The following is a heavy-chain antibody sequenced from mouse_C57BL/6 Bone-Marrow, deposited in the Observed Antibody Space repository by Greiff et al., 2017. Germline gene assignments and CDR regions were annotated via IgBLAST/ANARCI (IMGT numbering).Heavy chain of an antibody. V-gene: IGHV5-9*01. J-gene: IGHJ2*01. CDR2: ISGGGGNT. Sequence: EVQLVESGGGLVKPGGSLKLSCAASGFTFSSYTMSWVRQTPEKRLGWVATISGGGGNTYYPDSVKGRFTISRDNAKNTLYLQMSSLRSEDTALYYCGRRYYFDYWGQGTTLTVSS. CDR3: GRRYYFDY. CDR1: GFTFSSYT.